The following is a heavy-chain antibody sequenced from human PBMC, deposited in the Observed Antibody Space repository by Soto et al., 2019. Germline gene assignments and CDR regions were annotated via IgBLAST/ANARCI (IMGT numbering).Heavy chain of an antibody. CDR2: VYYTGTT. CDR3: VRDYWSPEFSFDS. D-gene: IGHD2-15*01. V-gene: IGHV4-61*01. CDR1: GGSVNSGSYY. J-gene: IGHJ4*02. Sequence: SETLSLTCTVSGGSVNSGSYYWTWIRQSPGKGLEWIGYVYYTGTTKYNPSLKSRVTISVDTSNNQFSLKLSSATAADTAIYYCVRDYWSPEFSFDSWGQGILVTVSS.